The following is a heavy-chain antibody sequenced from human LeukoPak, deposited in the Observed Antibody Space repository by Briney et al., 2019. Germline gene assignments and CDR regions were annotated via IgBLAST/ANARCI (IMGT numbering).Heavy chain of an antibody. V-gene: IGHV1-18*01. J-gene: IGHJ5*02. D-gene: IGHD2-15*01. Sequence: GASVKVSCKASGYTFTSYGISWVRQAPGQGLEWMGWISAYNGNTNYAQKLQGRVTMTTDASTSTAYMELRSLRSDDTAVYYCARDPTLHCSGGSCYPDRRGNWFGPWGQGTLVTVSS. CDR1: GYTFTSYG. CDR2: ISAYNGNT. CDR3: ARDPTLHCSGGSCYPDRRGNWFGP.